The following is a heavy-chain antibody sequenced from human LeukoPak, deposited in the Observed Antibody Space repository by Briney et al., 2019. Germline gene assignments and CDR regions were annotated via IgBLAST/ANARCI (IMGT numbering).Heavy chain of an antibody. CDR1: GFTFSSYW. V-gene: IGHV3-74*01. Sequence: GSLRLSCAASGFTFSSYWMHWVRQAPGKGLVWVSRINSDGSTTSYADSVMGRFTISRDNDKNTLYLQMNSLRAEDTAVYYCARVIYSGWEGELSGWGQGTLVTVSS. CDR3: ARVIYSGWEGELSG. CDR2: INSDGSTT. D-gene: IGHD6-19*01. J-gene: IGHJ4*02.